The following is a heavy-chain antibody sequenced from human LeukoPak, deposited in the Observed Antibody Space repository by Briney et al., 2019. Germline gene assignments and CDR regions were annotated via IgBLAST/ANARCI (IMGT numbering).Heavy chain of an antibody. CDR3: TRSSWDCSSVSCYSNMNFDF. CDR1: GYTFAGYY. V-gene: IGHV1-2*02. CDR2: INPNKGDT. J-gene: IGHJ4*02. D-gene: IGHD2-15*01. Sequence: ASVKASCKASGYTFAGYYIHWVRRAPGQGLEWLGWINPNKGDTKTTQKFRDRVIMTTDTSLTTAYMTLINLKSDDTAVYYCTRSSWDCSSVSCYSNMNFDFWGQGTLATVSS.